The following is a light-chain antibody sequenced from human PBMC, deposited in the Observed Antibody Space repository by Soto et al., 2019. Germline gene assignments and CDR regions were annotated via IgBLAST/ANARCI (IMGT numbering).Light chain of an antibody. Sequence: EIVLTQSPATLSLSPGERATLSCRASQSVSNYLGWYQQKPGQAPRLLIYDASNRATGIPARFSGSGSGIDFTLTISSLEPEDFAVYYCQQRSNWPPITFGGGTKVEIK. CDR2: DAS. V-gene: IGKV3-11*01. J-gene: IGKJ4*01. CDR1: QSVSNY. CDR3: QQRSNWPPIT.